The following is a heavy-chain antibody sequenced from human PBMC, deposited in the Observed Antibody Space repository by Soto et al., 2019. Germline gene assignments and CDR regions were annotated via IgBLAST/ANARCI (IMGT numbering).Heavy chain of an antibody. D-gene: IGHD3-22*01. CDR2: IYYTGST. Sequence: TSETLSLTCTVSGGYISSYYWSWIRQPPGKGLEWIGYIYYTGSTNYNPSLKNRVSISEDRSKNEFSLKLSSVTAADTALYYCPREFYYDSTGIGFDSRGQGTLVTVSS. CDR3: PREFYYDSTGIGFDS. J-gene: IGHJ4*02. CDR1: GGYISSYY. V-gene: IGHV4-59*01.